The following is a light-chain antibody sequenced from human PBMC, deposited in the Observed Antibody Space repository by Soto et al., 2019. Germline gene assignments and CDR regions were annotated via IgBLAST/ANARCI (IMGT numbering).Light chain of an antibody. V-gene: IGKV3-20*01. CDR1: QSVSSSY. Sequence: IGLTQSPGTLSLSQGERATLSCRASQSVSSSYLAWYQQKPGQAPRLLIYGASSRATGIPDRFSGSGSGTDFTLTISRLEPEDFAVYYCQQHGGSPITFGQGTRLEIK. CDR2: GAS. CDR3: QQHGGSPIT. J-gene: IGKJ5*01.